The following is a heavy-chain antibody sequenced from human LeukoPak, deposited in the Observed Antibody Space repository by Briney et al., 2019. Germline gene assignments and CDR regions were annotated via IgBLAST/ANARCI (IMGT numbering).Heavy chain of an antibody. Sequence: GGSLRLSCAASGFTFSSYGMHWVRQAPGKGLEWVAFIRYDGSNKYYADSVKGRFTISRDNSKNTLYLQMNSLRAEDTAVYYRAKAAGRYSSGWDFDYWGQGTLVTVSS. V-gene: IGHV3-30*02. CDR2: IRYDGSNK. CDR3: AKAAGRYSSGWDFDY. CDR1: GFTFSSYG. D-gene: IGHD6-19*01. J-gene: IGHJ4*02.